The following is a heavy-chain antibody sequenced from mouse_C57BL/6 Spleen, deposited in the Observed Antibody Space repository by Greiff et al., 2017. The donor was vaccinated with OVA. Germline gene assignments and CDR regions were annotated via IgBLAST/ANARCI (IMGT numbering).Heavy chain of an antibody. V-gene: IGHV1-55*01. J-gene: IGHJ4*01. D-gene: IGHD2-10*02. CDR3: ARREGYGNYGGFNYAMDY. CDR1: GYTFTSYW. Sequence: QVQLQQPGAELVKPGASVKMSCKASGYTFTSYWITWVKQRPGQGLEWIGDIYPGSGSTNYNEKFKSKATLTVDTSSSTAYMQLSSLTSEDSAVYYCARREGYGNYGGFNYAMDYWGQGTSVTVSS. CDR2: IYPGSGST.